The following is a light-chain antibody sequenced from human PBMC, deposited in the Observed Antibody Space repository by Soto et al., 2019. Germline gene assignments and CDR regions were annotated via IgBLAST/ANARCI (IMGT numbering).Light chain of an antibody. J-gene: IGLJ3*02. Sequence: QLVLTQPPSASGTPGQRVTISCSGSSSNIGINYVYWYQQLTGTAPKLLIHSNNLRPSGVPDRISGSKSGTSASLAISGLRSEDEADYYCAAWDDRLSGPVFGGGTKVTVL. V-gene: IGLV1-47*02. CDR3: AAWDDRLSGPV. CDR2: SNN. CDR1: SSNIGINY.